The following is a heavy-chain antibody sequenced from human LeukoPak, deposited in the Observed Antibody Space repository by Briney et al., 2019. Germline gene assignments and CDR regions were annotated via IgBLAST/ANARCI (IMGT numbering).Heavy chain of an antibody. Sequence: PGGSLRLSCAASGFSFSSFWMNWVRQAPGKGLEWVANIKEDGSEKYYVDSVKGRVTISRDNANKSLYLQMNSLRAEDTAVYYCARHDSFIPFWGQGTLVTVSS. J-gene: IGHJ4*02. CDR3: ARHDSFIPF. D-gene: IGHD3-16*02. CDR2: IKEDGSEK. V-gene: IGHV3-7*01. CDR1: GFSFSSFW.